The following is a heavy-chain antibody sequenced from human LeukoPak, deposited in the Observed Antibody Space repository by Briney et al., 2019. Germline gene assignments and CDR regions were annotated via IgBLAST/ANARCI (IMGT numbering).Heavy chain of an antibody. D-gene: IGHD5-18*01. CDR2: ISSSGSAM. CDR1: GFTFSSFE. J-gene: IGHJ4*02. CDR3: ARVIGYSYGSLDY. Sequence: GGSLRLSCAVSGFTFSSFEMTWVRQAPGRRPEWLSYISSSGSAMFYADSVKGRFTISRDNAKNSLYLQMNSLRAEDTAVYYCARVIGYSYGSLDYWGQGTLVTVSS. V-gene: IGHV3-48*03.